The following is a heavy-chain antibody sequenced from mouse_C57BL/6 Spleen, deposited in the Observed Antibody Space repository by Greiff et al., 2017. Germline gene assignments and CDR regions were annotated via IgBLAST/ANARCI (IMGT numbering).Heavy chain of an antibody. D-gene: IGHD2-12*01. CDR3: ARSFACYYFFDF. J-gene: IGHJ2*01. V-gene: IGHV1-82*01. CDR1: GYAFSSSW. Sequence: VQLQQSGPELVKPGASVKISCKASGYAFSSSWMNWVKQRPGKGLEWIGRIYPGDGDTNYNGKLKGKATLTADKSSSTAYMQLNSRTSEYSAVYFCARSFACYYFFDFWGQGTTLTVSS. CDR2: IYPGDGDT.